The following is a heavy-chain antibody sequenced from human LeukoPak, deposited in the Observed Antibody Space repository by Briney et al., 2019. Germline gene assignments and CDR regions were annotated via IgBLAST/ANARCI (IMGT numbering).Heavy chain of an antibody. V-gene: IGHV3-23*01. J-gene: IGHJ4*02. CDR1: GFTFNIYA. Sequence: GGSLRLSCAASGFTFNIYAISWVRQAPGKGLEWVATITNSGDKTFYADSVKGRFTISRDNSENTLYLQMNSLRAADTAVYYCAKSRVRYSLDYFDYWGQGTPVTVPS. CDR3: AKSRVRYSLDYFDY. D-gene: IGHD5-18*01. CDR2: ITNSGDKT.